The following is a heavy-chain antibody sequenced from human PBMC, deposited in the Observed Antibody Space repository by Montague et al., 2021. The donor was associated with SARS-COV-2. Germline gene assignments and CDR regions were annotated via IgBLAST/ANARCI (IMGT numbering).Heavy chain of an antibody. J-gene: IGHJ3*02. CDR3: ARYSPLGFESPDTFDI. V-gene: IGHV4-38-2*02. CDR1: GSSVRSDYY. Sequence: SETLSLTCTVSGSSVRSDYYWAWIRQGPGKGLEWIGSSSHKGITDYNPSLRSRVTLSVDTSKNQISLKLTSVAAADTAVYYCARYSPLGFESPDTFDIWGRGTMVTVSS. D-gene: IGHD3-9*01. CDR2: SSHKGIT.